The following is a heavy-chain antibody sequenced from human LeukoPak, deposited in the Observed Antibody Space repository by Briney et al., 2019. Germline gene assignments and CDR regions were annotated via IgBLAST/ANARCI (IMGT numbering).Heavy chain of an antibody. J-gene: IGHJ4*02. V-gene: IGHV3-9*01. Sequence: GGSLRLSCAASGFTFDDYAMHWVRQAPGKGLEWVSGISWNSGSIGYADSVKGRFTISRDNAKNSLYLQMNSLRAEDTALYYCAKDAAPLDEAYYFDYWGQGTLVTVSS. CDR1: GFTFDDYA. CDR2: ISWNSGSI. CDR3: AKDAAPLDEAYYFDY.